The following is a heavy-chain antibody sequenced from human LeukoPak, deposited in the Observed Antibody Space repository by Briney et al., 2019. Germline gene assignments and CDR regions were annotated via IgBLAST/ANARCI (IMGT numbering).Heavy chain of an antibody. D-gene: IGHD3-22*01. J-gene: IGHJ3*02. CDR1: GITFRSKA. CDR3: ARDFDDHDSSGSPARGAFDI. Sequence: QPGGSLRLSCAASGITFRSKAMHWVRQAPGKGLEYVSSINSKGDATYYAKSVKGRFTISRDNSKNTLYLQMGRLRAEDMAVYYCARDFDDHDSSGSPARGAFDIWGQGTMVTVSS. V-gene: IGHV3-64*01. CDR2: INSKGDAT.